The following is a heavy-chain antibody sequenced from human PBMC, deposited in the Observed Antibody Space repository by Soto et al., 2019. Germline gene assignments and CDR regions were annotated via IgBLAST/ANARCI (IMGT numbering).Heavy chain of an antibody. Sequence: GESLKISCKGSGYSFTTYWIGCVRQMPGKGLEWMGIIYPGDSDTRDSPSFQGQVTISVDRSISTAYLQWSSLKASDTAMYYCARQVDSVMVADYWGQGTLVTVSS. CDR1: GYSFTTYW. J-gene: IGHJ4*02. V-gene: IGHV5-51*01. CDR3: ARQVDSVMVADY. D-gene: IGHD3-10*01. CDR2: IYPGDSDT.